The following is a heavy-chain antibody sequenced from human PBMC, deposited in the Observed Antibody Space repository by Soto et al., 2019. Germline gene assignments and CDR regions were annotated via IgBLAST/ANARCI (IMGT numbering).Heavy chain of an antibody. V-gene: IGHV1-69*12. Sequence: QVQLVQSGAEVKKPGSSVKVSCKASGGTFSSYAISWVRQAPGQGLEWMGGIIPIFGTANYAQKFQGRVTITADESTSPAYMELSSLRSEDTAVYYCARRAAGDCSGGSCYSRWFDPWGQGTLVTVSS. CDR3: ARRAAGDCSGGSCYSRWFDP. J-gene: IGHJ5*02. CDR1: GGTFSSYA. D-gene: IGHD2-15*01. CDR2: IIPIFGTA.